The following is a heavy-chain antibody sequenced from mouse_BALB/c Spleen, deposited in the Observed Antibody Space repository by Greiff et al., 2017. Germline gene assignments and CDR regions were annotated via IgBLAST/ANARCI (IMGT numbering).Heavy chain of an antibody. J-gene: IGHJ4*01. Sequence: EVQLVESGGGLVKPGGSLKLSCAASGFTFSDYYMYWVRQTPEKRLEWVATISDGGSYTYYPDSVKGRFTISRDNAKNNLYLQMSSLKSEDTAMYYCAREGTTASYAMDYWGQGTSVTVSS. V-gene: IGHV5-4*02. D-gene: IGHD1-2*01. CDR2: ISDGGSYT. CDR1: GFTFSDYY. CDR3: AREGTTASYAMDY.